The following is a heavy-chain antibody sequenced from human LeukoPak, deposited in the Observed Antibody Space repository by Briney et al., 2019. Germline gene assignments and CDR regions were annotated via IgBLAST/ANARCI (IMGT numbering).Heavy chain of an antibody. V-gene: IGHV4-39*07. CDR3: AREGRDSYDSSGYSPDY. CDR2: LYYSGST. D-gene: IGHD3-22*01. CDR1: GGSIRSSNYY. Sequence: SETLSLTCTVSGGSIRSSNYYWGWIRQPPGKGLEWIGTLYYSGSTYYNPSLKSRVTISVDTSKDQFSLKLTSMTAADTAVYYCAREGRDSYDSSGYSPDYWGQGALVTVSS. J-gene: IGHJ4*02.